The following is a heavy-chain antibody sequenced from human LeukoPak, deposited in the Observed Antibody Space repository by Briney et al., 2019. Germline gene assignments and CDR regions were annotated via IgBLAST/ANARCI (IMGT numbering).Heavy chain of an antibody. CDR2: ISGSGGST. Sequence: PGGSLRLSCAASGFTFSSYAMSWVRQAPGKGLEWVSAISGSGGSTYYADSVKGRFTISRDNSKNTLYLQMNSLRAEDTAVYYCAKENYDILTGYVPFDYWGQGTLATVSS. D-gene: IGHD3-9*01. CDR3: AKENYDILTGYVPFDY. J-gene: IGHJ4*02. V-gene: IGHV3-23*01. CDR1: GFTFSSYA.